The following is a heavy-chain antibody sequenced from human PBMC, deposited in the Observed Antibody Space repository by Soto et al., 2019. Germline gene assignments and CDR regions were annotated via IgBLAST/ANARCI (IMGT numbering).Heavy chain of an antibody. J-gene: IGHJ4*02. CDR3: ARGWETVGATTPFAY. D-gene: IGHD1-26*01. V-gene: IGHV1-69*06. Sequence: QVQLVQSGAEVKKPGSSVKDSCKASGGTFSSYAIDWVRQAPGQGLEWMGGTIPIFGTPNYAQKFQGRVTITADKSTSTAYMEVRSLRSEDTAVYYCARGWETVGATTPFAYWGQGTLVTVSS. CDR2: TIPIFGTP. CDR1: GGTFSSYA.